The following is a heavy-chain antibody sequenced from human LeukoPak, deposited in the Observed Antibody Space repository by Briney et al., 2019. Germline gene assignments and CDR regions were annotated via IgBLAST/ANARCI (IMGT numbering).Heavy chain of an antibody. Sequence: GASVKVSCKASGYTFTGYYMHWVRQAPGQGLEWMGWINPNSGGTNYAQKFQGRVTMTTDTSTSTAYMELRSLRSDDTAVYYCARGRGKSGYDSSFTYYYMDVWGKGTTVTVSS. CDR3: ARGRGKSGYDSSFTYYYMDV. CDR2: INPNSGGT. J-gene: IGHJ6*03. D-gene: IGHD5-12*01. CDR1: GYTFTGYY. V-gene: IGHV1-2*02.